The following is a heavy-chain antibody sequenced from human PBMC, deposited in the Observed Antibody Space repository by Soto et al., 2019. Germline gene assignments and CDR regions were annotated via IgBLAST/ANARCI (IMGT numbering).Heavy chain of an antibody. Sequence: GESLKISCKGSGYSFTSYWISWVRQMPGKGLEWMGRIDPSDSYTNYSPSFQGRVTISADKSISTAYLQWSSLKASDTAMYYCARVVVVAAAFVYYYYGMDVWGQGTTVTVSS. D-gene: IGHD2-15*01. CDR1: GYSFTSYW. CDR2: IDPSDSYT. V-gene: IGHV5-10-1*01. J-gene: IGHJ6*02. CDR3: ARVVVVAAAFVYYYYGMDV.